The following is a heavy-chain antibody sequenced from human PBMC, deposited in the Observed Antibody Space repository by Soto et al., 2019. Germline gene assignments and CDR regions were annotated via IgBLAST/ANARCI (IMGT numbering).Heavy chain of an antibody. CDR2: INHSGST. D-gene: IGHD3-10*01. CDR1: GGSFSGYY. J-gene: IGHJ4*02. CDR3: ARRRYYYGSGSAPDY. Sequence: PSETLSLTCAVYGGSFSGYYWSWIRQPPGKGLEWIGEINHSGSTNYNPSLKSRVTISVDTSKNQFSLKLSSVTAADTAVYYCARRRYYYGSGSAPDYWGQGTLVTVSS. V-gene: IGHV4-34*01.